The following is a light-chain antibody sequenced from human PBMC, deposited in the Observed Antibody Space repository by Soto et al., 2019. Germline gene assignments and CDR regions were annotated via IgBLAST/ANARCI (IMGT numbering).Light chain of an antibody. Sequence: EVVMTQSPATLSASPGERATLSCWASETVATNLAWYQQKPGQAPRLLISGASSRATGVPARFSGSGSGTEFTLTINSLQSEDFAVYFCQQYDNLPLTFGPGTKVDIK. CDR2: GAS. CDR1: ETVATN. V-gene: IGKV3-15*01. CDR3: QQYDNLPLT. J-gene: IGKJ3*01.